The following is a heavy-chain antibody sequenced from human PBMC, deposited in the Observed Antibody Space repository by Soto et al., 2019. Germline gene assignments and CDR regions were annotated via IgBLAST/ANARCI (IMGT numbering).Heavy chain of an antibody. J-gene: IGHJ3*02. CDR3: SLHNSNTESSSGVTMVWGVIIFDI. V-gene: IGHV5-51*01. Sequence: PGESLKISCKGSGYSFTSYWIGWVRQMPGKGLEWMGIIYPGDSDTRYSPSFQGQVTISADKSTTTAYLQWSSLKASDTAMYYCSLHNSNTESSSGVTMVWGVIIFDIWGQGTMVTVSS. D-gene: IGHD3-10*01. CDR1: GYSFTSYW. CDR2: IYPGDSDT.